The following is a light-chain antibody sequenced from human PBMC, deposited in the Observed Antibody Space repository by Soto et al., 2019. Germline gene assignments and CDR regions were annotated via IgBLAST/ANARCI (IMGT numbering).Light chain of an antibody. J-gene: IGKJ1*01. V-gene: IGKV1-27*01. CDR1: QGIGNF. CDR2: AAS. Sequence: DIEMTQSPSSLSASVGDRVTISCRASQGIGNFLAWYQHKQGNVPKLLIYAASTLQSGGPSRFSGSGSGTDFTLTISDLQPEDFATYYCQQYNSYYWTFGQGTKVDIK. CDR3: QQYNSYYWT.